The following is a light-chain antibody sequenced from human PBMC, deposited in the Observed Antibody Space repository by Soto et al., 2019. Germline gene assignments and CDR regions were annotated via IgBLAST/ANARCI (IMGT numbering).Light chain of an antibody. CDR3: QQTHRLPLT. V-gene: IGKV1-39*01. CDR1: QTVISY. J-gene: IGKJ4*01. CDR2: VGS. Sequence: DIQMTQSPSSLSASVGDSVTITCRAGQTVISYLHWYQQKQGKAPKLLIYVGSYLHSGVPSRFSGSGSGTEFTLTITNLQPEDSATYYCQQTHRLPLTFGGGTKVEIK.